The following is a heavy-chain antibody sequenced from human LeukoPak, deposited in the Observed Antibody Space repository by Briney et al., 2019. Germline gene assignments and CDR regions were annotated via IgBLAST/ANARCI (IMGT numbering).Heavy chain of an antibody. J-gene: IGHJ3*02. CDR3: ARGRITAGTNDAFDI. CDR2: IFYSGST. D-gene: IGHD6-13*01. CDR1: GGSISSSSYY. V-gene: IGHV4-39*01. Sequence: SETLSLTCTVSGGSISSSSYYWGWIRQPPGKGLEWIGFIFYSGSTYHNPSLRSRVTISVDTSKNQLSLRLSSVTAADTAVYYCARGRITAGTNDAFDIWGQGTIVTVSS.